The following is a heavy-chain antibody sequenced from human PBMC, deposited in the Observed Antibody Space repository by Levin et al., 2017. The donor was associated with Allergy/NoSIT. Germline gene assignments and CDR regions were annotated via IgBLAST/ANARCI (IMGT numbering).Heavy chain of an antibody. CDR1: GFTFSSYA. J-gene: IGHJ4*02. V-gene: IGHV3-30*04. Sequence: GGSLRLSCAASGFTFSSYAMHWVRQAPGKGLEWVAVISYDGSNKYYADSVKGRFTISRDNSKNTLYLQMNSLRAEDTAVYYCARLYNRYYFDYWGQGTLVTVSS. CDR3: ARLYNRYYFDY. D-gene: IGHD1-14*01. CDR2: ISYDGSNK.